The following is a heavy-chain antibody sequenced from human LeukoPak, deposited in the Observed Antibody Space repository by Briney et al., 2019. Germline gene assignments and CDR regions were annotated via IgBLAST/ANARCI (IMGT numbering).Heavy chain of an antibody. Sequence: SETLSLTCTVSGGSISSHYWSWLRQPPGKGLEWIGYIYYSGSTNYTHSLKRRFTISVDTAKNQFSLKLSSVTAADTAVYYCARETDRYAFDIWGQGTMVTVSS. CDR1: GGSISSHY. V-gene: IGHV4-59*11. J-gene: IGHJ3*02. CDR3: ARETDRYAFDI. CDR2: IYYSGST. D-gene: IGHD3-16*02.